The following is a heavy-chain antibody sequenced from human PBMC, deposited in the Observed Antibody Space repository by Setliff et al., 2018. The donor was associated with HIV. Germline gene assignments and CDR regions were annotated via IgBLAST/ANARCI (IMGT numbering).Heavy chain of an antibody. CDR3: ARDFKRYNSPCRFDP. J-gene: IGHJ5*02. Sequence: SETLSLTCTVSGGSISGSSYYWGWIRQSPEKGLEWIGSIFHAGSTYYNPSLKSRITISVDTSKNQFSLKLNSVTAADTAVYYCARDFKRYNSPCRFDPWGPGTLVTVSS. D-gene: IGHD5-12*01. V-gene: IGHV4-39*07. CDR1: GGSISGSSYY. CDR2: IFHAGST.